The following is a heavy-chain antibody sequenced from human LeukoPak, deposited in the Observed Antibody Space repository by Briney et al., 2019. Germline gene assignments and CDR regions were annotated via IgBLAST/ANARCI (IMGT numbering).Heavy chain of an antibody. D-gene: IGHD3-22*01. V-gene: IGHV1-69*04. CDR3: ATHQLLSFVTMIVVAAFDY. CDR1: GGTFSSYA. J-gene: IGHJ4*02. Sequence: ASVKVSCKASGGTFSSYAISWVRQAPGQGLEWMGRIIPILGIANYAQKFQGRVTITADKSTSTAYMELSSLRSEDTAVYYCATHQLLSFVTMIVVAAFDYWGQGTLVTVSS. CDR2: IIPILGIA.